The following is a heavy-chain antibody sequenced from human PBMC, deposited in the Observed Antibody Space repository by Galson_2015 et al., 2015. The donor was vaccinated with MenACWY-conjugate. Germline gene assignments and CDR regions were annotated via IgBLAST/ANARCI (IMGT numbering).Heavy chain of an antibody. CDR1: GFTFRSYS. V-gene: IGHV3-21*01. CDR2: ISSSSSHI. D-gene: IGHD5-24*01. Sequence: SLRLSCAASGFTFRSYSMNWVRQAPGKGLEWVSSISSSSSHIYYADSVKGRFTISRDNAKNSLYLQMNSLRAEDTAVYYCARVRGYSLDEAFDIWGQGTMVTVSS. CDR3: ARVRGYSLDEAFDI. J-gene: IGHJ3*02.